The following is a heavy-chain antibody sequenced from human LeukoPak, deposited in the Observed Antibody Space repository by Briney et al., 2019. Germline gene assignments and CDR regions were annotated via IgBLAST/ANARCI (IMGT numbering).Heavy chain of an antibody. CDR1: GGSISSYY. D-gene: IGHD6-19*01. V-gene: IGHV4-4*07. CDR3: ARDIYSSGWYRVFDY. Sequence: SETLSLTCTVSGGSISSYYWSWIRQPAGKGLEWIGRIYTSGSTNYNPSLKSRVTISVDTSKNQFSLKLSSVTAADTAVYYCARDIYSSGWYRVFDYWGQGTLVTVSS. J-gene: IGHJ4*02. CDR2: IYTSGST.